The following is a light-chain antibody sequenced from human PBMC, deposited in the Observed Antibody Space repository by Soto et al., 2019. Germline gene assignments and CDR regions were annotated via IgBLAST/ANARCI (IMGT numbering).Light chain of an antibody. CDR2: DTS. V-gene: IGKV3-11*01. J-gene: IGKJ3*01. CDR3: QHRGSWPPLFS. Sequence: VLTQSPATLSLSPGERATLSCMASQTGTTYLAWYRQKPGQAPRLLIYDTSKRAPGIPARFSGSGSGTDFTLTISSLVAEYVATYYCQHRGSWPPLFSCRPGIKVDI. CDR1: QTGTTY.